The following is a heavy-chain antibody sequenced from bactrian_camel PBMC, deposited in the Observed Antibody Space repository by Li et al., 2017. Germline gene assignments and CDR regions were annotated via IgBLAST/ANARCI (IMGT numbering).Heavy chain of an antibody. J-gene: IGHJ4*01. CDR1: GRIESANA. Sequence: HVQLVESGRGSVHAGGSLRLSCTIHGRIESANAMAWYRQPPGKGREPVAAIYTAGGEKGRAYYVDSVKGRFTISHDNAISTIYLQMNNLTPEDTAMYYCAARRQWYGGSYFVSSIYNDWGQGTQVTVS. CDR3: AARRQWYGGSYFVSSIYND. CDR2: IYTAGGEKGRA. D-gene: IGHD2*01. V-gene: IGHV3S54*01.